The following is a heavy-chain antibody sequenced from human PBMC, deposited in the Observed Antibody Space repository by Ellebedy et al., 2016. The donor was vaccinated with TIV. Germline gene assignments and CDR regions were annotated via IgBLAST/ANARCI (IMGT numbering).Heavy chain of an antibody. J-gene: IGHJ4*02. Sequence: GGSLRLSXAASGFTFSRYWMHWVRQAPGKGLEWVSAISGSGDSTYYAASMKGRFTISRDNSKNTVYLQMNSPRAEDTAVYYCAKDVQYYDTSGFGVNWGQGTLVTVSS. CDR2: ISGSGDST. V-gene: IGHV3-23*01. D-gene: IGHD3-22*01. CDR3: AKDVQYYDTSGFGVN. CDR1: GFTFSRYW.